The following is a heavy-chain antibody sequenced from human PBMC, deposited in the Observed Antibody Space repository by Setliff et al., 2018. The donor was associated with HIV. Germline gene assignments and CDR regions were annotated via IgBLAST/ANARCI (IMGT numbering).Heavy chain of an antibody. V-gene: IGHV4-38-2*02. CDR1: GFSIRRRYY. D-gene: IGHD3-22*01. CDR2: IYHTGSS. J-gene: IGHJ4*02. Sequence: PSETLSLTCDVSGFSIRRRYYWGWNRQSPGQGLEWIGHIYHTGSSYYNPSLNDRATISLDTSKNQFSLKLNSVPAADTAFYYCARDVLDLVISVYGFWGQGIPVTVSS. CDR3: ARDVLDLVISVYGF.